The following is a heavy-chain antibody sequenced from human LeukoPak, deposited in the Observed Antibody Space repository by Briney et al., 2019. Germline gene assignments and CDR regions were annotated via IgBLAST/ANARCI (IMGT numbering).Heavy chain of an antibody. V-gene: IGHV3-74*01. CDR2: INSDGSST. D-gene: IGHD4-23*01. Sequence: PGGSLRLSCAASGFTFSSYWMHWVRRAPGKGLVWVSRINSDGSSTSYADSVKGRFTISRDNAKNTLYLQMNSLRAEDTAVYYCAKAGVVNHYYYMDVWGKGTTVTVSS. CDR3: AKAGVVNHYYYMDV. CDR1: GFTFSSYW. J-gene: IGHJ6*03.